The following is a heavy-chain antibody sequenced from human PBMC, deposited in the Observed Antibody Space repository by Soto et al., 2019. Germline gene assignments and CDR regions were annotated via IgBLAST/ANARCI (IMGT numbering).Heavy chain of an antibody. CDR3: ARRKQRSGPNYFDL. CDR2: ISAYNGNS. Sequence: ASVKVSCKSSGYTFTSYGISWVLQAPGQGLEWMGWISAYNGNSGSAQKFQGRVTMTRNTSITTAYMEVSSLRSDDTAVYFCARRKQRSGPNYFDLWGQGTLVTVSS. CDR1: GYTFTSYG. D-gene: IGHD6-25*01. V-gene: IGHV1-18*04. J-gene: IGHJ4*02.